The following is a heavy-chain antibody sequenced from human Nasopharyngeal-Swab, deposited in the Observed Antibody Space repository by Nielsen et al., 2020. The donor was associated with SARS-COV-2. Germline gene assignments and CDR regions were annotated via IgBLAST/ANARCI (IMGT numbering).Heavy chain of an antibody. CDR3: ASDYGGNQPIFDY. V-gene: IGHV3-21*01. CDR2: ISSSSSYI. J-gene: IGHJ4*02. D-gene: IGHD4-23*01. CDR1: GFTFSSYS. Sequence: GESLKISCAASGFTFSSYSMNWVRQAPGKGLEWVSSISSSSSYIYYADSVKGRSTISRDNAKNSLYLQMNSLRAEDTAVYYCASDYGGNQPIFDYWGQGTLVTVSS.